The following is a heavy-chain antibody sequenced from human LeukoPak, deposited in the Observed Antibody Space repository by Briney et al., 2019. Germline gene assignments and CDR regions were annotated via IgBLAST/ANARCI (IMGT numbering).Heavy chain of an antibody. CDR3: ARDHGSGSYWRLYYFDY. Sequence: ASVKVSCKASGYTFTDYYVHWVRQAPGQGLEWMGRINPNSGGTDYAQKFQGRVTMTTDTSTSTAYMELRSLRSDDTAVYYCARDHGSGSYWRLYYFDYWGQGTLVTVSS. CDR2: INPNSGGT. V-gene: IGHV1-2*06. CDR1: GYTFTDYY. D-gene: IGHD3-10*01. J-gene: IGHJ4*02.